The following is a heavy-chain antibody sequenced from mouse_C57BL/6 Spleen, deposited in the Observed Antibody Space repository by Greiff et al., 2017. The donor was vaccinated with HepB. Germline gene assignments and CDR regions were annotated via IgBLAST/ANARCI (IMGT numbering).Heavy chain of an antibody. Sequence: EVQLQESGAELVRPGASVKLSCTASGFNIKDDYMHWVKQRPEQGLEWIGWIDPENGDTEYASKFQGKATITADTSSNTAYLQLSSLTSEDTAVYYCTTTTVVAGGNYWGQGTTLTVSS. CDR1: GFNIKDDY. CDR3: TTTTVVAGGNY. CDR2: IDPENGDT. V-gene: IGHV14-4*01. D-gene: IGHD1-1*01. J-gene: IGHJ2*01.